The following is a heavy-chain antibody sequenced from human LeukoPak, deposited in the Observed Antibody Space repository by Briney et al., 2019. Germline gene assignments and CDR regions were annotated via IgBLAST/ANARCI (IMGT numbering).Heavy chain of an antibody. CDR2: IREDGSQK. CDR1: GFTFSSSW. Sequence: GGSLRLSCVASGFTFSSSWMTWVRQAPGKGLEWVASIREDGSQKTAVDSVRGRFTISRDNAKNSVYLQMDSLRAEDTAVYYCARGPTNGQAFDYWGQGTLVSVSP. J-gene: IGHJ4*02. D-gene: IGHD2-8*01. V-gene: IGHV3-7*01. CDR3: ARGPTNGQAFDY.